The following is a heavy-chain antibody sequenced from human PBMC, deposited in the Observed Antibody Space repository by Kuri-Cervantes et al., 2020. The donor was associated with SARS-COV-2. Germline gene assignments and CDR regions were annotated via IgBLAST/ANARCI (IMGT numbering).Heavy chain of an antibody. V-gene: IGHV3-53*01. Sequence: GGSLRLSCAASGFTVTSSYMRWVRQAPGKGLEWVSVNYTCGSTYYADSVKGRFAISRDNSKNTLYLQMNSLRADDTAVYYCAKDPTRAILGVGYFFDYWGQGTLVTVSS. CDR2: NYTCGST. D-gene: IGHD3-3*01. CDR3: AKDPTRAILGVGYFFDY. CDR1: GFTVTSSY. J-gene: IGHJ4*02.